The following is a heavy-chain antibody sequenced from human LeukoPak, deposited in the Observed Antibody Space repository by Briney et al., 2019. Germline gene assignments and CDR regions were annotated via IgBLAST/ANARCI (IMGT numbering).Heavy chain of an antibody. Sequence: SETLSLTCTVSGGSISSYYWSWIRQPAGKGLEWIGRIYTSGSTNYNPSLKSRVTISVDTSKNQFSLKLSSVTAADTAVYYCARVPGDIVVVPAVISNWFDPWGQGTLVTVSS. J-gene: IGHJ5*02. CDR3: ARVPGDIVVVPAVISNWFDP. CDR2: IYTSGST. V-gene: IGHV4-4*07. CDR1: GGSISSYY. D-gene: IGHD2-2*01.